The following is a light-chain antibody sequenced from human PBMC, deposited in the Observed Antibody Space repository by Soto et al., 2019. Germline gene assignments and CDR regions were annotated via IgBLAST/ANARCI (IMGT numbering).Light chain of an antibody. CDR3: QHYGAAPGT. J-gene: IGKJ3*01. CDR1: QSVSNNY. V-gene: IGKV3-20*01. Sequence: IMLMSTPGTISLSRSKRDTRACSISQSVSNNYLAWYQQKPGQAPRLLIYGAFNRATGIPDRFIGSGPGTDFALTFRRLQPEDFAVYYCQHYGAAPGTFGSGTKVDIK. CDR2: GAF.